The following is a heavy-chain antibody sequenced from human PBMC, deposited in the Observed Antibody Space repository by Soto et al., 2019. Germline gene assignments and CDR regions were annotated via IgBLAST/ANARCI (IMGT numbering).Heavy chain of an antibody. V-gene: IGHV4-34*01. CDR2: INHSGST. Sequence: PSETLSLTCAVYGGSFSGYYWSWIRQPPGKGLEWIGEINHSGSTNYNPSLKSRVTISVDTSKNQFSLKLSSVTAADTAVYYCARDPNIVATITAIYYYYGMDAWGQGTTVTVSS. CDR1: GGSFSGYY. J-gene: IGHJ6*02. CDR3: ARDPNIVATITAIYYYYGMDA. D-gene: IGHD5-12*01.